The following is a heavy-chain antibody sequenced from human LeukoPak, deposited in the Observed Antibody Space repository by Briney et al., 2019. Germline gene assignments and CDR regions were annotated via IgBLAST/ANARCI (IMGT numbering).Heavy chain of an antibody. CDR1: GYTFTSYG. J-gene: IGHJ4*02. V-gene: IGHV1-18*01. D-gene: IGHD5-18*01. Sequence: EASVKVSCEASGYTFTSYGISWVRQAPGQGLEWMGWISAYNGNTNYAQKLQGRVTMTTDTSTSTAYMELGSLRSDDTAVYYCARDLNTAMSNFDYWGRGTLVTVSS. CDR2: ISAYNGNT. CDR3: ARDLNTAMSNFDY.